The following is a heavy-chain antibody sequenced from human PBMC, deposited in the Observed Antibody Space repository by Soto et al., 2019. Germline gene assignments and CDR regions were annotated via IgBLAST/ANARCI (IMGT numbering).Heavy chain of an antibody. V-gene: IGHV3-30*01. CDR2: VSYVGDNK. Sequence: GGSLRLSCGGSGFTFRSYSFHWVRQAPGRGLEWVALVSYVGDNKYYVESVKGRFTISRDNLKNTVYLQMDSLTADDTAVYYCARDGGKSGFYDAFDIWGQGSVVTVSS. J-gene: IGHJ3*02. CDR3: ARDGGKSGFYDAFDI. D-gene: IGHD1-26*01. CDR1: GFTFRSYS.